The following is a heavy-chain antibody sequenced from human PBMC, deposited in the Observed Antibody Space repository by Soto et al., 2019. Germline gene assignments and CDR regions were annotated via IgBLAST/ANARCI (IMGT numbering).Heavy chain of an antibody. CDR1: GGSFSGYY. J-gene: IGHJ6*02. D-gene: IGHD3-3*01. Sequence: PSETLSLTCAVYGGSFSGYYWSWIRQPPGKGLEWIGYIYYSGSTYYNPSLKSRVTISVDTSKNQFSLKLSSVTAADTAVYYCARVVIDFWSGYNYYGMDVWGQGTTVTVSS. V-gene: IGHV4-34*09. CDR3: ARVVIDFWSGYNYYGMDV. CDR2: IYYSGST.